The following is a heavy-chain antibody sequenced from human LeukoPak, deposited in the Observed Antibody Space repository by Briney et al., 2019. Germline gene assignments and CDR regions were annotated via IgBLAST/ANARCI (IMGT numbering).Heavy chain of an antibody. Sequence: ASVKVSCKASGYTFSNYGVAWVQQAPGQGLEWMGWISAYNGDTKYAQHFQGRVTMTTDTSSKIAHMELRSLRSDDTAVYYCARDCSGASCYSDYWGQGTLVTVSS. V-gene: IGHV1-18*01. J-gene: IGHJ4*02. D-gene: IGHD2-15*01. CDR2: ISAYNGDT. CDR1: GYTFSNYG. CDR3: ARDCSGASCYSDY.